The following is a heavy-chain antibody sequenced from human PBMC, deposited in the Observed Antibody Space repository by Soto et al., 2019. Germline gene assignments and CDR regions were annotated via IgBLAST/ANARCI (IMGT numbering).Heavy chain of an antibody. V-gene: IGHV3-11*01. CDR2: ISSSGSTI. J-gene: IGHJ4*02. CDR1: GFTFSDYY. Sequence: QVQLVESGRDLVKPGGSLRLSCAASGFTFSDYYMSWIRQDPGKGLEWVSYISSSGSTIYYADSVKGRFTISRDNGKNSLYLQMNSQRAEDTAVYYCARDHALECELTRGIDYWGQGTLVTVSS. CDR3: ARDHALECELTRGIDY. D-gene: IGHD1-26*01.